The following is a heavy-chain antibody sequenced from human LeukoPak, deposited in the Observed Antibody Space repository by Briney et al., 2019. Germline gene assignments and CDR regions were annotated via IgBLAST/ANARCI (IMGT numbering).Heavy chain of an antibody. V-gene: IGHV3-48*01. CDR3: AKDRGNDYGVFDY. Sequence: PGRSLRLSCAASGFIFSSYSMNWVRQTPGKGLEWISYISSGSGTTYYGDSVQGRFITSRDNAKNSLHLQMNSLRAEDTGVYHCAKDRGNDYGVFDYWGQGILVTVSS. CDR2: ISSGSGTT. J-gene: IGHJ4*02. D-gene: IGHD4-17*01. CDR1: GFIFSSYS.